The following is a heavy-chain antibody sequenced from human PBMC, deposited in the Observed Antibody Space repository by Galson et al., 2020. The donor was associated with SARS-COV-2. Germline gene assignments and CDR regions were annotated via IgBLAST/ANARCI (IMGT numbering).Heavy chain of an antibody. D-gene: IGHD6-19*01. J-gene: IGHJ5*02. Sequence: ASVTVSCKASGYTFTSYGISWVRQAPGQGLEWMGWISAYNGNTNYAQKLQGRVTMTTDTSTSTAYMELRSLRSDDTAVYYCARETNYGSGAYNWLDPWGQGTLVTGSS. CDR2: ISAYNGNT. V-gene: IGHV1-18*04. CDR3: ARETNYGSGAYNWLDP. CDR1: GYTFTSYG.